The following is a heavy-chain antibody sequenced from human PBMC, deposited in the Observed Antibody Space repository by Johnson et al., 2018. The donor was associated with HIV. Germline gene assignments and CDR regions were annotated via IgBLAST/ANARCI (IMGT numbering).Heavy chain of an antibody. Sequence: QEQLVESGGGVVQPGGSLRLSCAASGFTFSNYGMHWVRQAPGKGLEWVSFIRYDRSNKYYADSVKGRFTISRDNSKNTLYLQMNSLRAEDTAVYYCAKDGGGYGDYAYDAFDIWGQGTMVTVSS. CDR3: AKDGGGYGDYAYDAFDI. D-gene: IGHD4-17*01. V-gene: IGHV3-30*02. J-gene: IGHJ3*02. CDR1: GFTFSNYG. CDR2: IRYDRSNK.